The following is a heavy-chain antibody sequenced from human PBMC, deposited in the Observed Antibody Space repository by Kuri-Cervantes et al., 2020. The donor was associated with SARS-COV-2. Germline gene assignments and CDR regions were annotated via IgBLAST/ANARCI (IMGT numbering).Heavy chain of an antibody. CDR3: AKDHQYYYDSSGYYYFGY. CDR2: ISYDGSNK. J-gene: IGHJ4*02. V-gene: IGHV3-30*18. CDR1: GFTFSSYG. Sequence: GGSLRLSCAASGFTFSSYGMHWVRQAPGKGLEWVAVISYDGSNKYYADSVKGRFTISRDNSKNTLYLQMNSLRAEDTAVYYCAKDHQYYYDSSGYYYFGYWGQGTLVTVSS. D-gene: IGHD3-22*01.